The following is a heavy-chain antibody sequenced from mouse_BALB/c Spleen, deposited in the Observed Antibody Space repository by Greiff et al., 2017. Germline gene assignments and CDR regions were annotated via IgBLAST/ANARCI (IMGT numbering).Heavy chain of an antibody. D-gene: IGHD2-4*01. J-gene: IGHJ3*01. CDR2: INPSTGYT. CDR3: ARSGYDYDGELAY. CDR1: GYTFTSYW. V-gene: IGHV1-7*01. Sequence: VQLQQSGAELAKPGASVKMSCTASGYTFTSYWMHWVKQRPGQGLEWIGYINPSTGYTEYNQKFKDKATLTADKSSSTAYMQLSSLTSEDSAVYYCARSGYDYDGELAYWGQGTLVTVSA.